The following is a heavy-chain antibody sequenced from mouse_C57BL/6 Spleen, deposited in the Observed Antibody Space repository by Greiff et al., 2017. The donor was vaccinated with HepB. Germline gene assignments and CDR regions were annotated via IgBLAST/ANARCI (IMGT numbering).Heavy chain of an antibody. CDR3: ARGIYYGNYGFAY. CDR1: GYSFTDYN. D-gene: IGHD2-1*01. V-gene: IGHV1-39*01. CDR2: INPNYGTT. Sequence: EVHLVESGPELVKPGASVKISCKASGYSFTDYNMNWVKQSNGKSLEWIGVINPNYGTTSYNQKFKGKATLTVDQSSSTAYMQLNSLTSEDSAVYYCARGIYYGNYGFAYWGQGTLVTVSA. J-gene: IGHJ3*01.